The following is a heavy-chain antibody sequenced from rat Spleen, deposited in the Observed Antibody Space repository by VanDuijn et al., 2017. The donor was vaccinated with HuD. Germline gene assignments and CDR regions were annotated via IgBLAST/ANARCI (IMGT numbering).Heavy chain of an antibody. V-gene: IGHV2-30*01. J-gene: IGHJ4*01. Sequence: QVQLKESGPGLVQPSQTLSLTCTVSGFSLTSYNVHWVRQPTGKGLEWMGIIWTGGTTEYNSALKSRLSISRDTSKSQVFLKMNSLQTEDIATYYCARGTTDYYVMDAWGQGASVTVSS. CDR1: GFSLTSYN. CDR3: ARGTTDYYVMDA. CDR2: IWTGGTT. D-gene: IGHD1-10*01.